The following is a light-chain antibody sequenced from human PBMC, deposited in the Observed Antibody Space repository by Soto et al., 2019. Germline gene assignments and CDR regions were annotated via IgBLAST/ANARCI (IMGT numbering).Light chain of an antibody. CDR1: QSIRNY. CDR2: AAS. Sequence: DIQMTQSPSSLSASVGDRVTISCRASQSIRNYVSWYQQKPGTAPKLLIRAASTLQSGVPSRFSGRGSWTDFTLTNRTLQIEDFATDFCQQTYSTPQPFGQGTNVEI. CDR3: QQTYSTPQP. J-gene: IGKJ1*01. V-gene: IGKV1-39*01.